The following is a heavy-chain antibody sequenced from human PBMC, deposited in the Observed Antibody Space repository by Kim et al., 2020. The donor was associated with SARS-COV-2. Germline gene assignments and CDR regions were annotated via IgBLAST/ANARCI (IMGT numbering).Heavy chain of an antibody. V-gene: IGHV3-43*02. J-gene: IGHJ5*02. Sequence: GGSLRLSCAASGFTFDDYAMHWVCQAPGKGLEWVSLISGDGGSTYYADSVKGRFTISRDNSKNSLYLQMNSLRTEDTALYYCAKAHYGDYGGSWFDPWGQGTLGTVPP. CDR3: AKAHYGDYGGSWFDP. D-gene: IGHD4-17*01. CDR2: ISGDGGST. CDR1: GFTFDDYA.